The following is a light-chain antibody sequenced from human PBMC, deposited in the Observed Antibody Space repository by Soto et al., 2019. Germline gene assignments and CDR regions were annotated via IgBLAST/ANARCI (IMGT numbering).Light chain of an antibody. J-gene: IGLJ2*01. Sequence: QSVLTQPPSVSAAPGQKVTISCSGRSSNIGNNYVSWYQQLPGTAPKLLIYDNNKRPSGIPDRYSGSKSGTSATLGITGLQTGNDADYYCGTWDSSLSARYVGFGGGTKVTVL. CDR3: GTWDSSLSARYVG. CDR1: SSNIGNNY. CDR2: DNN. V-gene: IGLV1-51*01.